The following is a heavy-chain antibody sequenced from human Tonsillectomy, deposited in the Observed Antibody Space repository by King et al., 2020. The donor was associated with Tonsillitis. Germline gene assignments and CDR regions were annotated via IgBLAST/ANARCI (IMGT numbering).Heavy chain of an antibody. J-gene: IGHJ4*02. CDR2: ILPIFGTT. V-gene: IGHV1-69*01. Sequence: QLVQSGAAVKKPGSSVKVSCKASGDIFSNYAVSWVRQAPGQGLEWMGGILPIFGTTKYAQKFRGRLKITADGSTSTVFLDLSSLRSEDTAMYYCASSSYYSDSSGSYFDFWGQGTLVTVSS. CDR3: ASSSYYSDSSGSYFDF. D-gene: IGHD3-22*01. CDR1: GDIFSNYA.